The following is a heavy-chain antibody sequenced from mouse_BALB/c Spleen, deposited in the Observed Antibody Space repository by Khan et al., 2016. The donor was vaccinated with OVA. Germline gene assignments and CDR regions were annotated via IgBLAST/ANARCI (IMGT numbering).Heavy chain of an antibody. CDR3: ARSILLYFDY. CDR1: GFNIKDYY. V-gene: IGHV14-1*02. D-gene: IGHD2-3*01. Sequence: VQLQQSGAELVRPGALVKLSCKGSGFNIKDYYMQWVKQRPEQGLEWIGWIDPENGNSIYDPKFQGKASITADTSSNTADLQLSSLTSEDTAGYYCARSILLYFDYWGQGTTLTVSS. CDR2: IDPENGNS. J-gene: IGHJ2*01.